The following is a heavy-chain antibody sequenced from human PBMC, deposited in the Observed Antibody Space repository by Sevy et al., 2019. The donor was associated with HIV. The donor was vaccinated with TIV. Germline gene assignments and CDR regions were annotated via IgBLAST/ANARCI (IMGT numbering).Heavy chain of an antibody. CDR2: IKIRTEGGTP. Sequence: GGSLRLSCAASGFTFSNVWMSWVRQAPGKGLERVGHIKIRTEGGTPDYAEPVKGRFNISRDDSKSTLYLQMNSLKTEDTAVYYCTTGGSILQHWGQGTLVTVSS. D-gene: IGHD2-21*01. J-gene: IGHJ4*02. V-gene: IGHV3-15*01. CDR3: TTGGSILQH. CDR1: GFTFSNVW.